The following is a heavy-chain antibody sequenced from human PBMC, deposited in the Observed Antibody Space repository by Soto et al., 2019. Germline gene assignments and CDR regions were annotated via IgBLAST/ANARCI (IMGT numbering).Heavy chain of an antibody. Sequence: QSGGSLRLSCSASGFTFSSYAMHWVRQAPGKGLEYVSAISNNGGTTDYADSVKGRFTISRDNSKNTLYLRMSSLRAEDTALYYCVKVLFPGFLEWFFGSWGQGTLVTVSS. CDR1: GFTFSSYA. D-gene: IGHD3-3*01. V-gene: IGHV3-64D*08. J-gene: IGHJ4*02. CDR2: ISNNGGTT. CDR3: VKVLFPGFLEWFFGS.